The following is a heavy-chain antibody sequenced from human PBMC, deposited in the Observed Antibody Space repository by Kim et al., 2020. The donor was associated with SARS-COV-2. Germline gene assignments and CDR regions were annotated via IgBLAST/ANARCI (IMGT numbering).Heavy chain of an antibody. J-gene: IGHJ3*02. V-gene: IGHV3-33*01. CDR2: IWYDGSNK. CDR3: ARDRGVAGTVYYPPGDAFDS. CDR1: GFTFSSYG. Sequence: GGSLRLSCAASGFTFSSYGMHWVRQAPGKGLEWVAVIWYDGSNKYYADSVKGRFTISRDNSKNTLYLQMNSLRAEDTAVYYCARDRGVAGTVYYPPGDAFDSWGQGTMVTVSS. D-gene: IGHD6-19*01.